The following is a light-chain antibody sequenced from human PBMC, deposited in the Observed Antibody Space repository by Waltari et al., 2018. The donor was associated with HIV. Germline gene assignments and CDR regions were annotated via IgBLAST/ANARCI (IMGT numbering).Light chain of an antibody. V-gene: IGLV1-44*01. J-gene: IGLJ2*01. Sequence: IYNGDQRPSGVPDRFSGSKSATSASLAISGLQSDDEATYYCASWDDSLSGQVVFGGGTKLTV. CDR3: ASWDDSLSGQVV. CDR2: NGD.